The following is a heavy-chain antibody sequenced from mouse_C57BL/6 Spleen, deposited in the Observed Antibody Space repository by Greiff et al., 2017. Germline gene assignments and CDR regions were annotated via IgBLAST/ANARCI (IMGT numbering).Heavy chain of an antibody. J-gene: IGHJ4*01. V-gene: IGHV1-72*01. Sequence: QVQLKESGAELVKPGASVKLSCKASGYTFTSYWMHWVRQRPGRGLEWIGRIGPNSGGTKYHAEFKSKATLTVDKPSSTAYMQLSSLTSEDSAVYYCARSLSYGSSGAIDYWGQGTSVTVSS. CDR2: IGPNSGGT. CDR3: ARSLSYGSSGAIDY. CDR1: GYTFTSYW. D-gene: IGHD1-1*01.